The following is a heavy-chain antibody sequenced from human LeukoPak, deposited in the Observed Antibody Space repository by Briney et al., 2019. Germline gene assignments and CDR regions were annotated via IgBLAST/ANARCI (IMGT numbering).Heavy chain of an antibody. CDR1: GFTFSSYW. Sequence: GGSLRLSCAASGFTFSSYWIHWVRQAPGKGLVWVSRINTDGSSTSYADSVKGRFTISRDNAKNTLYLQMNSLRAEDTAVYYCARQSYSSSFDYYYYYYMDVWGKGTTVTVSS. CDR2: INTDGSST. V-gene: IGHV3-74*01. CDR3: ARQSYSSSFDYYYYYYMDV. J-gene: IGHJ6*03. D-gene: IGHD6-13*01.